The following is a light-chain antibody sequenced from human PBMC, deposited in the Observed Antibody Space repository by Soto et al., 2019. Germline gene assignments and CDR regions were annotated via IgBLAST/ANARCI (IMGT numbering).Light chain of an antibody. V-gene: IGKV1-5*01. CDR2: DAS. J-gene: IGKJ1*01. CDR3: QQYYRYPWT. CDR1: QTINSF. Sequence: DIQMTQSPSTLSASVGDRVTITCRASQTINSFLAWYQQTPGKAPKLLIYDASSLQGGVPSRFSGGGSGTEFTLTISSLQPDDYATFHCQQYYRYPWTFGQGTKVEIK.